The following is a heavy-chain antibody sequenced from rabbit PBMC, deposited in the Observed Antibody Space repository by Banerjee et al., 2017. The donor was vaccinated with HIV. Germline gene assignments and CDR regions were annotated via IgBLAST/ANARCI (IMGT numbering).Heavy chain of an antibody. CDR1: GFSFSSNA. J-gene: IGHJ2*01. CDR2: IYAGDGST. D-gene: IGHD7-1*01. CDR3: ARAAGYIDCNDDW. Sequence: QEQLEESGGDLVKPGASLTLTCTASGFSFSSNAMCWVRQAPGKGLEWIGCIYAGDGSTDSASWVNGRFTIPKTSSTTVPLQTTSRAAADTAIYFCARAAGYIDCNDDWGGPGTRVTGS. V-gene: IGHV1S45*01.